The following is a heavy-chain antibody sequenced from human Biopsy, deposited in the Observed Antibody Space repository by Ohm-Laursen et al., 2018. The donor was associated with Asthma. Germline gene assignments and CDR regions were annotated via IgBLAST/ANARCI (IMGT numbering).Heavy chain of an antibody. Sequence: SLRLSCSASGFSFSNLAIHWVRQAPGKGLEWVGVISKDASTQDYADSVKGRFTMARDNSKNTLDLQMNSLRGADTALYYCVKDIRLQLWGFDSWGQGTLVTVSS. D-gene: IGHD6-13*01. V-gene: IGHV3-30*18. CDR3: VKDIRLQLWGFDS. CDR2: ISKDASTQ. J-gene: IGHJ4*02. CDR1: GFSFSNLA.